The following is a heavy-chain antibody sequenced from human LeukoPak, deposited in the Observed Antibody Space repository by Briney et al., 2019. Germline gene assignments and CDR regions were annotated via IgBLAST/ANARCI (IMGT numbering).Heavy chain of an antibody. V-gene: IGHV3-23*01. CDR3: AELGITMIGGV. J-gene: IGHJ6*04. D-gene: IGHD3-10*02. Sequence: GGSLRLSCAASGLTFSSYAMSWVRQAPGKGLEWVSGISGSGGSTYYADSVKGRFTISRDNAKNSLYLQMNSLRAEDMAVYYCAELGITMIGGVWGKGTTVTISS. CDR2: ISGSGGST. CDR1: GLTFSSYA.